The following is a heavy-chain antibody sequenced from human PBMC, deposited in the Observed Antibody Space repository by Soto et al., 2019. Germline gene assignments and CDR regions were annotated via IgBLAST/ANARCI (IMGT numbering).Heavy chain of an antibody. J-gene: IGHJ3*02. CDR2: IKEDGSEK. Sequence: EVQLVESGGDLVQPGGSLRLSCATSGFTLSSYWMSWVRQAPGKGLEWVANIKEDGSEKYYVDSVKGRFTISRDNAKNSLYLQINSLRAEDTAVYFCARLTSGRHLGDAYDIWGQGTMVTVSS. CDR3: ARLTSGRHLGDAYDI. V-gene: IGHV3-7*01. CDR1: GFTLSSYW. D-gene: IGHD6-19*01.